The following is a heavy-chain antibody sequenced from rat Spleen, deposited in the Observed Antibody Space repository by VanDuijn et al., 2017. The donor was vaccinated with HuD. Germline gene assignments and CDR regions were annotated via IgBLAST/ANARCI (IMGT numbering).Heavy chain of an antibody. J-gene: IGHJ2*01. CDR2: ISPVGGRT. CDR3: ARPTTGIPFNY. V-gene: IGHV5-25*01. Sequence: EVQLVESGGGVVQPGRSLKLSCVVSGFTFSSYWMYWFRQAPGKGLEWVANISPVGGRTYYRDSVKGRFTISRDNAKSTLYLQVDSLRSEDTAIYYCARPTTGIPFNYWGQGVMVTVSS. CDR1: GFTFSSYW. D-gene: IGHD1-9*01.